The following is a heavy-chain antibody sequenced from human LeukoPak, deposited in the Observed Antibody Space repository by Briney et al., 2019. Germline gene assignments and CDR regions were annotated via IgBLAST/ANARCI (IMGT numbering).Heavy chain of an antibody. CDR1: GYTFPVYY. D-gene: IGHD3-9*01. J-gene: IGHJ4*02. CDR3: ARRHLTGSAIDY. V-gene: IGHV1-2*02. CDR2: INPNSGGT. Sequence: ASVKVSCKASGYTFPVYYMNWVRQAPGQGLEWMGWINPNSGGTNYAQKFQGRVTMTRDTSISTAYMEVSRLRSDDTAVYYCARRHLTGSAIDYWGQGTLVTVSS.